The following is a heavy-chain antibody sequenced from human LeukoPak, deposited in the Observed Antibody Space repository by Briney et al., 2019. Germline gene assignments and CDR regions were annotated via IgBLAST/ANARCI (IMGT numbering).Heavy chain of an antibody. V-gene: IGHV4-34*01. CDR2: INHSGST. Sequence: SETLSLTCALSGGSFSGYYWSWIRQPPGKGLEWIGEINHSGSTNYNPSLKSRVTISVDTSKNQFSLKLSSVTAADTAVHYCARGNAHVLRYFDWLSNPNWFDPWGQGTLVTVSS. J-gene: IGHJ5*02. CDR3: ARGNAHVLRYFDWLSNPNWFDP. D-gene: IGHD3-9*01. CDR1: GGSFSGYY.